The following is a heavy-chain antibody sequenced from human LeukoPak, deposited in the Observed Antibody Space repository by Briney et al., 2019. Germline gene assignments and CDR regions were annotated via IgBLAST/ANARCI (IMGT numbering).Heavy chain of an antibody. CDR1: GGSFSGYY. D-gene: IGHD2-15*01. CDR3: ARDSSVRDGMDV. V-gene: IGHV4-34*01. Sequence: SETLSLTCAVYGGSFSGYYWSWIRQPPGKGLEWIGEINHSGSTNYNPSLKSRVTMSVDTSKNQFSLKLSSVTAADTAVYYCARDSSVRDGMDVWGQGTTVTVSS. J-gene: IGHJ6*02. CDR2: INHSGST.